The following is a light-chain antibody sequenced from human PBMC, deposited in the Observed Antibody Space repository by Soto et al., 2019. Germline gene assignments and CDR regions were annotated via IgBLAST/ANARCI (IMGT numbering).Light chain of an antibody. CDR1: QRVLYSSNNISY. J-gene: IGKJ4*01. V-gene: IGKV4-1*01. Sequence: DIVMTQSPDSLAVSLGERATINCKSSQRVLYSSNNISYLAWYQQKPGQPPKLLIYCASTRESGVPDRFSGSGSGTDFTLTISSLQAEDVAVYYCQQYYSTPLTFGGGTKVEIK. CDR2: CAS. CDR3: QQYYSTPLT.